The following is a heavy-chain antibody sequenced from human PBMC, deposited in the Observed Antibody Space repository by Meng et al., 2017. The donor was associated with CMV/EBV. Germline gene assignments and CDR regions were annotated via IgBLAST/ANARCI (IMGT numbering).Heavy chain of an antibody. J-gene: IGHJ3*02. V-gene: IGHV1-2*06. Sequence: ASVKVSCKASGYTFTGYYMHWVRQAPGQGLEWMGRINPNSGGTNYAQKFQGRVTMTRDTSISTAYMELSRLRSDDTAVYYCASKGVNYDFWSGYPQTDAFDIWGQGTMVTVSS. CDR2: INPNSGGT. D-gene: IGHD3-3*01. CDR1: GYTFTGYY. CDR3: ASKGVNYDFWSGYPQTDAFDI.